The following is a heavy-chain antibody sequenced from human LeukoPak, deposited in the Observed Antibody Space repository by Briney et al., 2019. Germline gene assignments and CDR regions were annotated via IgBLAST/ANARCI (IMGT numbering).Heavy chain of an antibody. Sequence: PGGSLRLSCAASGFSFTSYWMSWVRQAPGKGLEWVANIKQDGNENYYADSVKGRFTIARDNAKNSLYLQMNSLRAEDTAVYYCARDPYSGSYGNYYYYFMDVWGKGTTVTISS. D-gene: IGHD1-26*01. J-gene: IGHJ6*03. CDR3: ARDPYSGSYGNYYYYFMDV. CDR2: IKQDGNEN. CDR1: GFSFTSYW. V-gene: IGHV3-7*01.